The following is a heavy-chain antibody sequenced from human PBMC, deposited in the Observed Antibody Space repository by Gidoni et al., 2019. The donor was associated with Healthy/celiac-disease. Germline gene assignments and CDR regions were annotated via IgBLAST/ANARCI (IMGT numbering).Heavy chain of an antibody. J-gene: IGHJ4*02. V-gene: IGHV3-33*01. CDR3: ARDRSSSSAFDY. CDR1: GFPFSSYG. D-gene: IGHD6-6*01. CDR2: IWYDGSNK. Sequence: QVQLVESGGGVVQPGWSLRLPCAASGFPFSSYGMHWGRQAPGKGLEWVAVIWYDGSNKYYADSVKGRFTISRDNSKNTLYLQMNSLRAEDTAVYYCARDRSSSSAFDYWGQGTLVTVSS.